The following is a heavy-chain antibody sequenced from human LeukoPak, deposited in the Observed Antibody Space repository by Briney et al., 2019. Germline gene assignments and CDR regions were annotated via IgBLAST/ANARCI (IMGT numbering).Heavy chain of an antibody. V-gene: IGHV1-24*01. CDR1: GYTLTELS. J-gene: IGHJ6*02. D-gene: IGHD5-24*01. CDR3: ASLMRAEMATTYYYYYYGMDV. CDR2: FDPEDGET. Sequence: GASVKVSCKVSGYTLTELSMHWVRQAPGKGLEWMGGFDPEDGETIYAQKFQGRVTMTEDTSTDTAYMELSSLRSEDTAVYYCASLMRAEMATTYYYYYYGMDVWGQGTTVTVSS.